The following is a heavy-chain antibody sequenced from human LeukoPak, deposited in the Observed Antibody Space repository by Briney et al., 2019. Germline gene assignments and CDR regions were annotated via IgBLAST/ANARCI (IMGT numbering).Heavy chain of an antibody. D-gene: IGHD2-2*01. CDR2: ISGSGGST. CDR1: GFTFSSYA. J-gene: IGHJ4*02. CDR3: AKSPYCSSTSCYHFDY. Sequence: PGGSLRVSCAASGFTFSSYAMSWVRQAPGNGLEWVSAISGSGGSTYYADSVKGRFTISRDNSKNTLYLQMNSLRAEDTAVYYCAKSPYCSSTSCYHFDYWGQGTLVTVSS. V-gene: IGHV3-23*01.